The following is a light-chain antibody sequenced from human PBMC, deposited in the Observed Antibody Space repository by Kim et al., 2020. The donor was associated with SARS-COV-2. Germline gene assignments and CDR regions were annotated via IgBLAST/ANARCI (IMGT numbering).Light chain of an antibody. CDR1: SSDVGGYNY. CDR2: DVS. V-gene: IGLV2-14*01. Sequence: QSALTQPASVSGSRGQSITISCTGTSSDVGGYNYVSWYQQHAGKAPKLMIYDVSKRPSGVSNRFSGSKSGNTASLTISGLQAEDEADYYFSSYTSSNSWVFGGGTQLTVL. CDR3: SSYTSSNSWV. J-gene: IGLJ3*02.